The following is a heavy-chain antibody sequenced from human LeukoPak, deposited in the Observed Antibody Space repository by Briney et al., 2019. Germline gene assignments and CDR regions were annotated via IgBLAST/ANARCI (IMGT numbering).Heavy chain of an antibody. CDR3: AKGRYGSGSPASNWFDP. V-gene: IGHV3-21*01. D-gene: IGHD3-10*01. CDR1: GFTFSSYS. Sequence: GGSLRLSCAASGFTFSSYSMNWVRQAPGKGLEWVSSISSSSTYIYYADSVKGRFTISRDNSKNTLYLQMNSLRAEDTAVYYCAKGRYGSGSPASNWFDPWGQGTLVTVSS. CDR2: ISSSSTYI. J-gene: IGHJ5*02.